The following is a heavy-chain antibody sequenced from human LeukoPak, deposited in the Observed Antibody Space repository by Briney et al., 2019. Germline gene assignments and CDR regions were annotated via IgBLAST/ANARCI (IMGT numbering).Heavy chain of an antibody. CDR3: ARALIVTTMASDY. J-gene: IGHJ4*02. CDR1: GFTFDTYG. D-gene: IGHD5-12*01. Sequence: PGGSLRLSCAASGFTFDTYGMNWVRQAPGKGLEWLSHIGSGGSTIYYADSVTGRFTISRDNAKNSLYLQMNSLRAEDTAVYYCARALIVTTMASDYWGQGTLVTVSS. CDR2: IGSGGSTI. V-gene: IGHV3-48*04.